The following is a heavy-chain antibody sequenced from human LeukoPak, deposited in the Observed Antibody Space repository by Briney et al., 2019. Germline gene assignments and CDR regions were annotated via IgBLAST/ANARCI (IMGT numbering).Heavy chain of an antibody. CDR3: ARVGLAYCGGDCLRAAFDI. D-gene: IGHD2-21*02. CDR1: GGSISSSSYY. V-gene: IGHV4-39*07. CDR2: IYYSGST. J-gene: IGHJ3*02. Sequence: SETLSLTCTVSGGSISSSSYYWGWIRQPPGKGLEWIGSIYYSGSTYYNPSLKSRVTISVDTSKNQFSLKLSSVTAADTAVYYCARVGLAYCGGDCLRAAFDIWGQGTMVTVSS.